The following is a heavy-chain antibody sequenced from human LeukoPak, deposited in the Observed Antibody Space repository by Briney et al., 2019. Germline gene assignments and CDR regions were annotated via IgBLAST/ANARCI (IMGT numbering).Heavy chain of an antibody. D-gene: IGHD2-2*01. J-gene: IGHJ6*02. CDR2: IWYDGSNK. CDR3: ARSVYQLPQNYYYYGMDV. V-gene: IGHV3-33*01. Sequence: GGSLRLSCAAPGFIFSSYGMHWVRQAPGKGLEWVAVIWYDGSNKYYADSVKGRFTIPRDNSKNTLYLQMNSLRAEDTAVYYCARSVYQLPQNYYYYGMDVWGQGTTVTVSS. CDR1: GFIFSSYG.